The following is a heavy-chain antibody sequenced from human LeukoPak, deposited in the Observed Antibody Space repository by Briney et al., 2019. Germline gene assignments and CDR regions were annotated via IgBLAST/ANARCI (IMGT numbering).Heavy chain of an antibody. CDR2: MYHSGST. D-gene: IGHD2-21*02. J-gene: IGHJ4*02. CDR3: ARDLGTAGRPNDY. Sequence: SGTLSLTCAVSGGSISSNNWWSWVRQPPGKGLEWIGEMYHSGSTNYNPSLKSRVTILVDKSKNQFSLKLNSVTAADTAIYFCARDLGTAGRPNDYWGQGILVTVSS. CDR1: GGSISSNNW. V-gene: IGHV4-4*02.